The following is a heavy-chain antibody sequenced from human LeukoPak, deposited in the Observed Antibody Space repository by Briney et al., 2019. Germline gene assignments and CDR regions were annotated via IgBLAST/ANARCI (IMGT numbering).Heavy chain of an antibody. D-gene: IGHD2-2*01. V-gene: IGHV1-2*02. CDR2: INPNSGGT. CDR1: GYTFTGYY. Sequence: ASVPVSCMASGYTFTGYYMHWVRQAPGQGLEWMGWINPNSGGTNYAQKFQGRVTMTRDTSISTAYMELSRLRSDDTAVYYCARGYCSSTSCYYHVDYWGQGTLVTVSS. CDR3: ARGYCSSTSCYYHVDY. J-gene: IGHJ4*02.